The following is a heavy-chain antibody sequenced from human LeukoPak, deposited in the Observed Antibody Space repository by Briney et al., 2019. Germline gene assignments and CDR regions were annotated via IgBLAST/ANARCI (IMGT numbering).Heavy chain of an antibody. D-gene: IGHD3-16*02. CDR1: GGSIGTYY. V-gene: IGHV4-59*08. CDR2: IYVTGT. Sequence: SESLSLTCTVSGGSIGTYYWSWVRQSPGTGLEWIGYIYVTGTRYNPYLQSRVTISVDRSRNQFFLKMTSVTAADTAVYYCARHIGGGIEDMDVWGRGTKVTVSS. CDR3: ARHIGGGIEDMDV. J-gene: IGHJ6*03.